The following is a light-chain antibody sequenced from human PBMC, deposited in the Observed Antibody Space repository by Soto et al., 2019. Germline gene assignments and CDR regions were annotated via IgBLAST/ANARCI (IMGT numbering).Light chain of an antibody. CDR1: QSVSSS. V-gene: IGKV3-15*01. CDR2: DKS. Sequence: EIVVTQSPATLSVSPGERVTLSCRASQSVSSSLAWYQQRPGQAPRLLIYDKSTRAPGIAARFSGSGSGTEFILTISSRQYEDVAVYYCQQYVHWPPGTCGQGTTGEIK. CDR3: QQYVHWPPGT. J-gene: IGKJ1*01.